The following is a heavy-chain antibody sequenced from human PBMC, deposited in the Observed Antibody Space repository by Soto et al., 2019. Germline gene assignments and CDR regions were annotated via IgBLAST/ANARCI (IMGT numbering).Heavy chain of an antibody. CDR3: ARSPSGTYYHYFDS. CDR1: GFTFSSYG. V-gene: IGHV3-33*01. Sequence: GGSLRLSCKASGFTFSSYGMNWVRQAPGKGLEWVAVLWYDGSNEDYADSVKGRFTISRDNSKNTLYLQMNGLRAEDTAIYYCARSPSGTYYHYFDSWGQGTLVTVSS. CDR2: LWYDGSNE. D-gene: IGHD1-26*01. J-gene: IGHJ4*02.